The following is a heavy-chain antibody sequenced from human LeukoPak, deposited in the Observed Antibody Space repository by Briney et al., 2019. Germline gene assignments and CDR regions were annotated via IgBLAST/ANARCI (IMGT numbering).Heavy chain of an antibody. CDR2: ISSSSSYI. J-gene: IGHJ4*02. CDR3: ARDSSGFWSGYYTYYFDY. D-gene: IGHD3-3*01. V-gene: IGHV3-21*01. CDR1: GFTFSSYS. Sequence: PGGSLRLSCAASGFTFSSYSMNWVRQAPGKGLEWVSSISSSSSYIYYADSVKGRFTISRDNAKNSLYLQMNSLRAEDTAVYYCARDSSGFWSGYYTYYFDYWGQGTLVTVSS.